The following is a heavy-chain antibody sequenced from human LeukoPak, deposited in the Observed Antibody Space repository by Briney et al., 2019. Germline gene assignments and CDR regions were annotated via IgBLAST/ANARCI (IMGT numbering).Heavy chain of an antibody. CDR2: INDSGNKK. J-gene: IGHJ4*02. D-gene: IGHD5-12*01. Sequence: PGGSLRLSCAASGFTFNTCGMHWVRQAPGKGLEWVAFINDSGNKKDYADSVKGRLTISRDTSKNTLYLQMNSLRAEDTAVYYCAKDEDARGYSGYGNGLIDYWGQGTLVTVSS. CDR3: AKDEDARGYSGYGNGLIDY. CDR1: GFTFNTCG. V-gene: IGHV3-30*02.